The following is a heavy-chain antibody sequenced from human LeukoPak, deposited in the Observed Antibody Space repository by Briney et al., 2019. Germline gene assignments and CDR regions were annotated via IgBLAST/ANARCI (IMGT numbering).Heavy chain of an antibody. CDR2: ISSDGSNK. V-gene: IGHV3-30-3*01. CDR1: GFPFTSCS. Sequence: GTSLLLSCAASGFPFTSCSMHWVRQAPGKGLEWLAAISSDGSNKYYADSVKGRFTISRDNAKNTLYLQLNSLRVEDTAVYYCATGQGHGMDVWGQGTAVTVSS. CDR3: ATGQGHGMDV. J-gene: IGHJ6*02.